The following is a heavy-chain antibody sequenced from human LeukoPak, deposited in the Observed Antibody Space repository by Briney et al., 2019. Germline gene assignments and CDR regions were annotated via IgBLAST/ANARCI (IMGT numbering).Heavy chain of an antibody. D-gene: IGHD1-26*01. CDR2: IIPIFGTA. J-gene: IGHJ4*02. CDR3: AKGELLLVY. CDR1: RRTFSSYA. V-gene: IGHV1-69*05. Sequence: SVQVSCKASRRTFSSYAIRWVRQAPGKGLEWMGGIIPIFGTATSAQKFHGRVTITTDESTSTAYMELSGLRCEDTAVYYCAKGELLLVYWGQGTLVTVSA.